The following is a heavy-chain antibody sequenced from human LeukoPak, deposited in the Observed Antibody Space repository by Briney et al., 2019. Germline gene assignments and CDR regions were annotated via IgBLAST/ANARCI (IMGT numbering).Heavy chain of an antibody. Sequence: GGSLRHSCAASGFTFSSYAMHWVRQAPGKGLEWVAVISYDGSNKYYADSVKGRFTISRDNSKNTLYLQMNSLRAEDTAVYYCASLNYFDYWGQGTLVTVSS. CDR1: GFTFSSYA. V-gene: IGHV3-30*04. CDR3: ASLNYFDY. CDR2: ISYDGSNK. J-gene: IGHJ4*02.